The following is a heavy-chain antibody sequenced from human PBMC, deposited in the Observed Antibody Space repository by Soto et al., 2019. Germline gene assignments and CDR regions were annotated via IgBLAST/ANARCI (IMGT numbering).Heavy chain of an antibody. V-gene: IGHV3-30*18. CDR3: AKRRNGLGRGRGYWYFDL. CDR1: GFIFSDYG. J-gene: IGHJ2*01. D-gene: IGHD3-16*01. Sequence: QVQLVESGGDVVQPGTSLRLSCAASGFIFSDYGMHWVRQAPGKGLEWVAVISHNATNKYHADSVKGRFTVSRDNGNNTLYLQMNNLRIEDTAVYYCAKRRNGLGRGRGYWYFDLWGRGTLVIVSS. CDR2: ISHNATNK.